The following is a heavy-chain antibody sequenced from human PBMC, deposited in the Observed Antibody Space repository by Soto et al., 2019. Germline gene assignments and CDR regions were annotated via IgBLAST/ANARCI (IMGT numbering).Heavy chain of an antibody. J-gene: IGHJ4*02. V-gene: IGHV1-18*01. CDR1: GYTFASYA. CDR3: ARDPPPPDY. CDR2: ISAYNGNT. Sequence: QVQLVQSGAEVKKPGASVKVSCKASGYTFASYAISWMRQAPGQGLEWMGWISAYNGNTNYAQKLQGRVTMTTDTSTRTAYMELRSLSPADTAVYYCARDPPPPDYWGQGTLVTVSS.